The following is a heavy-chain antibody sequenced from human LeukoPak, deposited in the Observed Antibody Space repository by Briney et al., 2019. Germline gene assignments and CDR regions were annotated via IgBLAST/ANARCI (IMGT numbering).Heavy chain of an antibody. D-gene: IGHD3-3*01. CDR1: XXTFSXXA. Sequence: XSXXTFSXXAISWVRQAPGQGLEWMGGIIPIFGTANYAQKFQGRVTITADESTSTAYMELSSLRSGDTAVYYCARGRRITIFGVVHVAFDIWGQGTMVTVSS. CDR2: IIPIFGTA. V-gene: IGHV1-69*01. CDR3: ARGRRITIFGVVHVAFDI. J-gene: IGHJ3*02.